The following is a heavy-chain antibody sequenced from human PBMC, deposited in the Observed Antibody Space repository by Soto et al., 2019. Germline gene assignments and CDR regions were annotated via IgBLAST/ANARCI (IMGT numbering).Heavy chain of an antibody. CDR3: AKEKNYDSSADDGREAFGI. J-gene: IGHJ3*02. D-gene: IGHD3-22*01. CDR1: VFTFSSYG. V-gene: IGHV3-30*18. CDR2: ISYDGSNK. Sequence: WGSLRISWVSSVFTFSSYGLRWVRQAPGRGLEWVAVISYDGSNKYYADSVKGRFTISRDNSKNTLYLQMNSLRAEDTAVYYCAKEKNYDSSADDGREAFGIWGQGTLVTVSS.